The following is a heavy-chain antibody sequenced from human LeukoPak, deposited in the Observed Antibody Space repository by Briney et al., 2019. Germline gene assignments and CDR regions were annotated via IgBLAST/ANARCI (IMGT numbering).Heavy chain of an antibody. CDR3: ARGIGTVARYYFDY. CDR2: ISSSSSTI. D-gene: IGHD1-1*01. Sequence: GGSLRLSCAASGFTFSTYSMNWVRQAPGKGLEWVSYISSSSSTIYYADSVKGRFTISRDNSKNTLYLQMNSLRADDTAVYYCARGIGTVARYYFDYWGQGILVTVSS. CDR1: GFTFSTYS. J-gene: IGHJ4*02. V-gene: IGHV3-48*01.